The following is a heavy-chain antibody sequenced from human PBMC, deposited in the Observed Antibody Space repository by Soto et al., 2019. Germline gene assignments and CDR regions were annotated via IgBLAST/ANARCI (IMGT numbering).Heavy chain of an antibody. CDR3: ATLLRSSGWPYYCDY. V-gene: IGHV1-18*04. J-gene: IGHJ4*02. CDR2: TSAYNGNT. CDR1: GYTFTSYG. Sequence: GASVKVSCKASGYTFTSYGISWVRQAPGQGLEWMGWTSAYNGNTNYAQKLQGRVTMTTDTSTSTAYMELRSLRSDDTAVYYCATLLRSSGWPYYCDYWGQGTLVTVSS. D-gene: IGHD6-19*01.